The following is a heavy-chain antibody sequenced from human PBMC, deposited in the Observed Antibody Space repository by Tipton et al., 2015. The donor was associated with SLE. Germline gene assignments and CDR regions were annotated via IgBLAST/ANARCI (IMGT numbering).Heavy chain of an antibody. V-gene: IGHV3-30*04. CDR2: ISYDGSNK. CDR3: ARDREMATIRNTLDY. D-gene: IGHD5-24*01. Sequence: SLRLSCAASGFTFSSYAMHWVRQAPGKGLEWVAVISYDGSNKYYADSVKGRFTISRDNSKNTLYLQMNSLRAEDTAVYYGARDREMATIRNTLDYWGQGTLVTVSS. CDR1: GFTFSSYA. J-gene: IGHJ4*02.